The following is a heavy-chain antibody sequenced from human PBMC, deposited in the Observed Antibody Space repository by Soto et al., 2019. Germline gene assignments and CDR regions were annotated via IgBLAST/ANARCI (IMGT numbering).Heavy chain of an antibody. J-gene: IGHJ6*02. D-gene: IGHD1-7*01. V-gene: IGHV1-8*01. CDR2: INPHGGST. CDR1: RDTFTSYY. Sequence: ASVKVSCKAPRDTFTSYYINWVRQAPGQGLEWMGVINPHGGSTAYAQKFKGRVTMTRDTSIRTAYMELSSLRSDDTAVYYCAREELPIYYYGMDVWGQGTMVTVSS. CDR3: AREELPIYYYGMDV.